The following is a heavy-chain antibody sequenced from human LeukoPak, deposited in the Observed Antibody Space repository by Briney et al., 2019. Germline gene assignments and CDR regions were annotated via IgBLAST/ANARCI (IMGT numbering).Heavy chain of an antibody. V-gene: IGHV1-69*01. CDR1: FXXXX. Sequence: FXXXXXSXVRQAPGEGLEWMGGIIPIFGTANYAQKFQGRVTITADESTSTAYMELSSLRSEDTAVYYCAREGIAAASWGQGTLVTVSS. J-gene: IGHJ5*02. CDR3: AREGIAAAS. D-gene: IGHD6-13*01. CDR2: IIPIFGTA.